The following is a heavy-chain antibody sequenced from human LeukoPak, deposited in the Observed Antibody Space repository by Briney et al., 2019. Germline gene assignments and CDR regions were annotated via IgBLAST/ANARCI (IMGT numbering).Heavy chain of an antibody. J-gene: IGHJ4*02. CDR1: GDSVSSNSAS. Sequence: SQTLSLTCAISGDSVSSNSASWSWTRQSPSRGLEWLGRTYYRPKWYTEYGVSVGSRMTINVDTSKNHFSLQLNSVTPEDTAVYYCARDLLVTTGHALGYWGQGTLVTVSS. CDR2: TYYRPKWYT. D-gene: IGHD1-1*01. V-gene: IGHV6-1*01. CDR3: ARDLLVTTGHALGY.